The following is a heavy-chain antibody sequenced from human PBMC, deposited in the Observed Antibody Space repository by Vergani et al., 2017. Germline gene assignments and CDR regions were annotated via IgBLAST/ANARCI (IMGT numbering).Heavy chain of an antibody. CDR1: GFTFSSYA. D-gene: IGHD3-10*01. J-gene: IGHJ4*02. Sequence: EVQLLESGGGLVQPGGSLRLSCAASGFTFSSYAMSWVRQAPGKGLEWVSAISGSGGSTYYADSVKGRFTISRDNSKNTLYLQMNSLRAEDTAVYYCAKDTGSWFGEFHTYFDYWGQGTLVTVSS. CDR3: AKDTGSWFGEFHTYFDY. V-gene: IGHV3-23*01. CDR2: ISGSGGST.